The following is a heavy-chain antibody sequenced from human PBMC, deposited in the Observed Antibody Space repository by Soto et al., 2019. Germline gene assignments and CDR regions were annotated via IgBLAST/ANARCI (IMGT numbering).Heavy chain of an antibody. J-gene: IGHJ6*02. Sequence: QVQLQESGPRLVKPSETLSLTCTVSGGSLRSYYCSWFRQPPGKGLEWVAYINYIWGTFYNPSLKSRVTMSVDTSNNQCSLMLNSVTATDTAVYYCARQGFGDLHGLVYVWGQGTTVTVSS. D-gene: IGHD3-10*01. CDR1: GGSLRSYY. V-gene: IGHV4-59*08. CDR3: ARQGFGDLHGLVYV. CDR2: INYIWGT.